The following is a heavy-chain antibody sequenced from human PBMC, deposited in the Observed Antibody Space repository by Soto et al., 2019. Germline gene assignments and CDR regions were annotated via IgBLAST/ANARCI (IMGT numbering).Heavy chain of an antibody. CDR2: IIPIFGTA. Sequence: ASVKVSCKASGGTFSSYAISWVRQAPGQGLEWMGGIIPIFGTANYAQKFQGRVTITADESTSTAYMELSSLRSEDTALYYCASHPQRTAMHYYYYGMDVWGQGTTVTV. V-gene: IGHV1-69*13. J-gene: IGHJ6*02. CDR3: ASHPQRTAMHYYYYGMDV. CDR1: GGTFSSYA. D-gene: IGHD5-18*01.